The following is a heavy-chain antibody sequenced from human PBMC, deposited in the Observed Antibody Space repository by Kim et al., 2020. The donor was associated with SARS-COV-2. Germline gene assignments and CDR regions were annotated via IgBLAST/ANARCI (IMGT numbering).Heavy chain of an antibody. V-gene: IGHV3-48*03. Sequence: GGSLRLSCAASGFTFSSYEMNWVRQAPGKGLEWVSYISSSGSTIYYADSVKGRFTISRDNAKNSLYLQMNSLRAEDTAVYYCARDRSYYDPIYYYYYGMDVWGQGTTVTVSS. D-gene: IGHD3-22*01. CDR3: ARDRSYYDPIYYYYYGMDV. CDR1: GFTFSSYE. J-gene: IGHJ6*02. CDR2: ISSSGSTI.